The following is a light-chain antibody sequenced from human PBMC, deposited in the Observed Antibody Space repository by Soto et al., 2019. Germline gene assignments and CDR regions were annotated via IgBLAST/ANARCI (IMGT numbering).Light chain of an antibody. CDR1: QGFSNY. CDR3: QHRSN. Sequence: EIVLTQSPALLSLSPGERATLYCRASQGFSNYLAWYQQKPGQAPRLLIYEASNRATGIPARFSGSGRGTDFTLTISSLEPEDFAVYYCQHRSNFGGGTQLEIK. V-gene: IGKV3D-11*01. CDR2: EAS. J-gene: IGKJ4*01.